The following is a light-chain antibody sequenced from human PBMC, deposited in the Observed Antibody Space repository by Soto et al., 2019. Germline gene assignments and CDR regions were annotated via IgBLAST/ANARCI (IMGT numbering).Light chain of an antibody. CDR3: QSYDTSLSAWV. V-gene: IGLV1-40*01. CDR2: ANT. Sequence: QSVLTQPPSVSGAPGQTVTIFCTGSTSNIGANYDVHWYLQLPGTAPELLIYANTKRLSGVPDRFSGSKSGTSASLAIAGLQDEDEADYYCQSYDTSLSAWVFGGGTKVTVL. CDR1: TSNIGANYD. J-gene: IGLJ3*02.